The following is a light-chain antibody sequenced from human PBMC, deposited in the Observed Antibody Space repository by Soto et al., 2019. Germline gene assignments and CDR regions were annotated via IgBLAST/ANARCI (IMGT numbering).Light chain of an antibody. J-gene: IGLJ1*01. Sequence: QSALTQPPSVSGSPGQSVAISCTGTSSDVGNSNGVSWYHQPPGTAPKLMIYDFNNRPSGVPDRFSGSKSGNTASLTISGLQAEDEGDYYCSSYTSSSTYVFGTGTKVTVL. CDR2: DFN. V-gene: IGLV2-18*02. CDR1: SSDVGNSNG. CDR3: SSYTSSSTYV.